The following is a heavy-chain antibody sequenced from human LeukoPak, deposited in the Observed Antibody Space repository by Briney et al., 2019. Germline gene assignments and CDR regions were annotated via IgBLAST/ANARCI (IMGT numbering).Heavy chain of an antibody. CDR3: ARDLEDSSPFGAFDM. CDR1: GVTFSSYT. Sequence: GGSLRLSCAASGVTFSSYTMSWVRQAPGKGLEWVSVISGGGGTTYYADSVKGRLTISRDNSKNTLYLQMNSLRAEDTAVYYCARDLEDSSPFGAFDMWGQGTMVTVSS. J-gene: IGHJ3*02. V-gene: IGHV3-23*01. D-gene: IGHD3-22*01. CDR2: ISGGGGTT.